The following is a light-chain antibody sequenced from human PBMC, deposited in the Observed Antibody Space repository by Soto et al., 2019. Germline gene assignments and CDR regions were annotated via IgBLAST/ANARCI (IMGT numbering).Light chain of an antibody. CDR1: SSDVGAYNY. CDR3: CSYAASYTRV. J-gene: IGLJ2*01. V-gene: IGLV2-11*01. CDR2: DVS. Sequence: QSALTQPRSVSGSPGQSVTISCTGTSSDVGAYNYVSWYQQHPGKAPKLMIYDVSKRPSGVPDRFSGSKSGNTASLTISGRQAEDEADYYCCSYAASYTRVFGGGTKLTVL.